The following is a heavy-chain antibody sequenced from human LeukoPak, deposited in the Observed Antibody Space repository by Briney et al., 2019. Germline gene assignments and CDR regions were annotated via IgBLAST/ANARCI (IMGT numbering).Heavy chain of an antibody. J-gene: IGHJ4*02. Sequence: PGGSLRLSCAASGLTASSNYMSWVRQAPGKGLEWVSLIYSGSSTYYADSVKGRFTISRDKSKNTLYLQMSSLRVEDTAVYYCAMGAIVATIDYWGQGTLVTVSS. D-gene: IGHD5-12*01. CDR2: IYSGSST. CDR1: GLTASSNY. CDR3: AMGAIVATIDY. V-gene: IGHV3-66*01.